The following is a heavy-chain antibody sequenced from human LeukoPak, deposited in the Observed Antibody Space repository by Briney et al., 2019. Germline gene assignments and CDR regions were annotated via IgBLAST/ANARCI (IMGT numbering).Heavy chain of an antibody. Sequence: SQTLSLTCTVSGGSLSSGGYYWSWVRQHPGTGLEWLGYIYYSGSTYYKPSLKSRVTISVDTSKNQFSLKLSSVTAADTAVYYCARGHYGDYVEAAFDYWGQGTLVTVSS. CDR3: ARGHYGDYVEAAFDY. V-gene: IGHV4-31*03. D-gene: IGHD4-17*01. CDR2: IYYSGST. J-gene: IGHJ4*02. CDR1: GGSLSSGGYY.